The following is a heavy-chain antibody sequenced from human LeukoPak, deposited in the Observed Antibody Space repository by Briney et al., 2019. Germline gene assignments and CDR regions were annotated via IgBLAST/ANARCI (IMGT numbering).Heavy chain of an antibody. CDR3: ARSYSSSRGTFDY. D-gene: IGHD6-6*01. V-gene: IGHV3-21*01. Sequence: PGGSLRLSCAASGFTFSSYGMNWVRQAPGKGLEWVSSITSSSSYIYYADSVKGRFTISRDNAKNSLYLQMNSLRAEDTAVYYCARSYSSSRGTFDYWGQGTLATVSP. J-gene: IGHJ4*02. CDR1: GFTFSSYG. CDR2: ITSSSSYI.